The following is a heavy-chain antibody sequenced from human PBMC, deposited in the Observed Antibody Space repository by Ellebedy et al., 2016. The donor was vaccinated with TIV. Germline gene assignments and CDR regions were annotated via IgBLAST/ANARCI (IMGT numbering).Heavy chain of an antibody. V-gene: IGHV4-59*08. D-gene: IGHD4-17*01. J-gene: IGHJ5*02. Sequence: MPSETLSLTCTVSGGSISIYYWSWIRQPPGKGLEWIGYIYYSGSTNYNPSLKSRVTISVDTSKNQFSLKLSSVTAADTAVYYCARRSHGDYEYWFDPWGQGTLVTVSS. CDR3: ARRSHGDYEYWFDP. CDR1: GGSISIYY. CDR2: IYYSGST.